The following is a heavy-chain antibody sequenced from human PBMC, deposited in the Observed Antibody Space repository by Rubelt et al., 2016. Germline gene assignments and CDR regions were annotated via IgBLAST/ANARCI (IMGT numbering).Heavy chain of an antibody. CDR3: ARHAGDGGNSEDWFDP. CDR2: IEPSDSYT. D-gene: IGHD4-23*01. CDR1: GYSFTSYW. Sequence: EVQLVQSGAEVKKPGESLRISCKGSGYSFTSYWISWVRQMPGKGLEGMGRIEPSDSYTNYSPSFQGHVTIAADKSISTAYLQWSSLKASDTAMYYCARHAGDGGNSEDWFDPWGQGTLVTVSS. V-gene: IGHV5-10-1*01. J-gene: IGHJ5*02.